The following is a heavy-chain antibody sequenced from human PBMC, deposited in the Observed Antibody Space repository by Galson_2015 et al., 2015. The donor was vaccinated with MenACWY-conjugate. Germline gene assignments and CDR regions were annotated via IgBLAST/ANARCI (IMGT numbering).Heavy chain of an antibody. J-gene: IGHJ4*02. Sequence: SLRLSCAASGFTFSSYSMNWVRQAPGKGLEWVSSISSSSSYIYYADSVKGRFTISRDNAKNSLYLQMNSLRAEDTAVYYCARGGYSSGWSIYWGQGTLVTVSS. CDR3: ARGGYSSGWSIY. D-gene: IGHD6-19*01. CDR2: ISSSSSYI. V-gene: IGHV3-21*01. CDR1: GFTFSSYS.